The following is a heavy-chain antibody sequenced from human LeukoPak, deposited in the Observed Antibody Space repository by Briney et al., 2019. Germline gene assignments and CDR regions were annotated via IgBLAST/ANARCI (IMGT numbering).Heavy chain of an antibody. D-gene: IGHD5-12*01. V-gene: IGHV4-39*01. Sequence: PSETLPLTCTVSGDSISSSSYCWDWIRQPPGKGLEWIGNIYNSANTHYNPSLKTRITMSVDTSKNQFSLKLNSVTAADTGIYYCARHSRSAYTGYENAFDIWGQGTMVTVSS. J-gene: IGHJ3*02. CDR1: GDSISSSSYC. CDR2: IYNSANT. CDR3: ARHSRSAYTGYENAFDI.